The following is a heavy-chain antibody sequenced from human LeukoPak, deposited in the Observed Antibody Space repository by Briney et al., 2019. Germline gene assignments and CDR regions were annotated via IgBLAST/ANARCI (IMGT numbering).Heavy chain of an antibody. V-gene: IGHV1-18*01. CDR1: GYTFTSYG. D-gene: IGHD3-16*02. CDR3: ARDGSYIGGVIVSGDY. Sequence: GASVKVSCKASGYTFTSYGISWVRQAPGQGLEWMGWISAYNGNTNYAQKLQGRVTMTTGTSTSTAYMELRSLRSDDTAVYYCARDGSYIGGVIVSGDYWGQGTLVTVSS. J-gene: IGHJ4*02. CDR2: ISAYNGNT.